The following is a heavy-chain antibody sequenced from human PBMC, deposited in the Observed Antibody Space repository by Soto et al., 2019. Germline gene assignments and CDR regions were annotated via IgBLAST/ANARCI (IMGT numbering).Heavy chain of an antibody. CDR3: ASTTWLDYAFDI. Sequence: SQTLSRTGAISGESVASNSAAWNWISQSPSRGLEWLGRTYYRSKWYNDYVGSVKSRITINTDTSKNHFSLQLNSMTPEDTAVYYCASTTWLDYAFDIWGHGTMVTVSS. D-gene: IGHD6-19*01. V-gene: IGHV6-1*01. CDR2: TYYRSKWYN. CDR1: GESVASNSAA. J-gene: IGHJ3*02.